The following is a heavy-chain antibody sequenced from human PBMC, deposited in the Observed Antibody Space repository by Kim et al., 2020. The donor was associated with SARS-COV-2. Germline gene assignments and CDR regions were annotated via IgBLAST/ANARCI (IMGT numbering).Heavy chain of an antibody. V-gene: IGHV6-1*01. D-gene: IGHD6-13*01. Sequence: DYEVSVKSRITINPDTSKNQFSLQLNSVTPEDTAVYYCARGLAAAGTFDYWGQGTLVTVSS. J-gene: IGHJ4*02. CDR3: ARGLAAAGTFDY.